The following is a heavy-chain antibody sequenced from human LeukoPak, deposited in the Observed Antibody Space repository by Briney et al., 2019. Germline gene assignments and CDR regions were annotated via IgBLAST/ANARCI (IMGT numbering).Heavy chain of an antibody. J-gene: IGHJ6*03. Sequence: SETLSLTCAVYGGSFSGYYWSWIRQPPGKGLEWIGEINHSGSTNYNPSLKSRVTISVDTSKNQSSLKLSSVTAADTAVYYCASFFWSGSLPNYYYYYMDVWGKGTTVTVSS. D-gene: IGHD3-3*01. V-gene: IGHV4-34*01. CDR1: GGSFSGYY. CDR3: ASFFWSGSLPNYYYYYMDV. CDR2: INHSGST.